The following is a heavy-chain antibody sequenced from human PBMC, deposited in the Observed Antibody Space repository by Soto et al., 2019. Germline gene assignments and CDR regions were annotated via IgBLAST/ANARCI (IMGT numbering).Heavy chain of an antibody. Sequence: QVQLVQSGAEVKKPGSSVKVSCKASGGTFSSHGISWVRQAPGQGLEWMGGIVPIFGTVDDAQRFRGRVTITADESTSTAYMELSSLRSEDTAVYYCARGRYSGYDMPDTYYYYNYGMDVWGQGTTVTVSS. CDR3: ARGRYSGYDMPDTYYYYNYGMDV. CDR2: IVPIFGTV. V-gene: IGHV1-69*12. D-gene: IGHD5-12*01. J-gene: IGHJ6*02. CDR1: GGTFSSHG.